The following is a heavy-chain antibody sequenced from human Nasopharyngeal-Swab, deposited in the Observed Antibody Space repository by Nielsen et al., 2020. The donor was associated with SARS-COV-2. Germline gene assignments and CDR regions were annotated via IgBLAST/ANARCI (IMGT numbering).Heavy chain of an antibody. V-gene: IGHV3-48*03. CDR2: ISSSGSTI. J-gene: IGHJ2*01. CDR3: AKDSVIFDYSRHWYFDL. CDR1: GFTFSSYE. D-gene: IGHD3/OR15-3a*01. Sequence: GESLKISCAASGFTFSSYEMNWVRQAPGKGLEWVSYISSSGSTIYYADSVKGRFTISRDNAKNSLYLQMNSLRAEDTAVYYCAKDSVIFDYSRHWYFDLWGRGTLVTVSS.